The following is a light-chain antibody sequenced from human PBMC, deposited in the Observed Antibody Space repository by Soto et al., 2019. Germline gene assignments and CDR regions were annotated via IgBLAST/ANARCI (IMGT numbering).Light chain of an antibody. CDR1: QRVSNSY. CDR3: QQYERPPFA. J-gene: IGKJ2*01. Sequence: EIVLTQSPGTLSLSPGDRATLSCRASQRVSNSYLAWYQQKPGQAPRLLIYDASTRAAGVPDRVTGGGSGKDFTLTISAREPEDFALYFCQQYERPPFAFGQGTRLE. V-gene: IGKV3-20*01. CDR2: DAS.